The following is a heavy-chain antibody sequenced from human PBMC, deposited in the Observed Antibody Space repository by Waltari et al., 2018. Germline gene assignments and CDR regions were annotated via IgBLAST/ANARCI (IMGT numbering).Heavy chain of an antibody. V-gene: IGHV4-39*07. J-gene: IGHJ3*01. CDR1: GDSISRSSYY. CDR3: AKRENFNFWRDAFDL. D-gene: IGHD3-3*01. CDR2: IYSSGST. Sequence: QFQLQESGPGLVRPSETLSLACTVSGDSISRSSYYWAWIRQPPGKGLGWIGTIYSSGSTSYNSSLKSRVTISIDTSKNQFSLMLSSVTAADTAVYYCAKRENFNFWRDAFDLWGQGTMVTVSS.